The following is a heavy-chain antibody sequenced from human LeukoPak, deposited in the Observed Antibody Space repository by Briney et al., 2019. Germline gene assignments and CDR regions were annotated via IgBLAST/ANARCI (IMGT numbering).Heavy chain of an antibody. V-gene: IGHV1-69*05. CDR3: AGGPDYYDSSGYYIH. CDR2: IIPIFGTA. D-gene: IGHD3-22*01. J-gene: IGHJ4*02. Sequence: GASVKVSCKASGGTFSSYAISWVRQAPGQGLEWMGRIIPIFGTANYAQKFQGRVTITTDESTSTAYMELSSLRSEDTAVYYCAGGPDYYDSSGYYIHWGQGTLVTVSS. CDR1: GGTFSSYA.